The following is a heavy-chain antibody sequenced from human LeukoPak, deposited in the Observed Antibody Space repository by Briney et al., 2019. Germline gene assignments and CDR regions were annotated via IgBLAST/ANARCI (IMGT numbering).Heavy chain of an antibody. CDR2: INHSGST. CDR3: ASLAVAASTGGMDV. J-gene: IGHJ6*02. Sequence: SETLSLTCAVYGGSLSGYYWSWIRQPPGKGLEWIGEINHSGSTNFNPSLKSRVTISVYTSKNQFSLKLSSVTAADTAVYYCASLAVAASTGGMDVWGQGTTVTVSS. D-gene: IGHD6-13*01. V-gene: IGHV4-34*01. CDR1: GGSLSGYY.